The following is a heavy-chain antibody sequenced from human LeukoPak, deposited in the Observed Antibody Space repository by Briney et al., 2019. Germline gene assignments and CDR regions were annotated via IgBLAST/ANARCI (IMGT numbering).Heavy chain of an antibody. V-gene: IGHV4-31*03. D-gene: IGHD3-10*01. CDR1: GGSISSGGYY. CDR2: IYYSGST. Sequence: SETLSLTCTVSGGSISSGGYYWSWIRQHTGKGLEWIGYIYYSGSTYYNPSLKSRVTISVDTSKNQFSLKLSSVTAADTAVYYCARDHSGGSGGNWFDPWGQGTLVTVSS. CDR3: ARDHSGGSGGNWFDP. J-gene: IGHJ5*02.